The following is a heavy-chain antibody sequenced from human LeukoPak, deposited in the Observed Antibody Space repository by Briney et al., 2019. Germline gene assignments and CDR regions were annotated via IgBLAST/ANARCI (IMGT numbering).Heavy chain of an antibody. CDR1: GYTFISYY. J-gene: IGHJ4*02. CDR3: TREEGSRTKAFDY. Sequence: ASVKVSCKASGYTFISYYIHWVRQAPGQGLEWMGIINPSNGATTYAQKFQGRVTVTRDTSTSTVYMELSSLRSEDTAVYYCTREEGSRTKAFDYWGQGTLVTVPS. V-gene: IGHV1-46*01. D-gene: IGHD2-15*01. CDR2: INPSNGAT.